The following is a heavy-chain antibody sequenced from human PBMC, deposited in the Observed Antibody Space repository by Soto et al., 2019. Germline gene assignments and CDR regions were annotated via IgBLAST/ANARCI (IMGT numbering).Heavy chain of an antibody. D-gene: IGHD6-13*01. CDR2: IYHSGST. J-gene: IGHJ4*02. Sequence: QVQLQESGPGLVKPSGTLSLTCAVSGGSISTSNLWTWVRQPPGKGLEWIGEIYHSGSTNYNPSRKSRVTISVDKSKNQFSLKLNSVAAADTAVYYCARSPRSIAAGGIDYWGQGFLVTVSS. CDR1: GGSISTSNL. CDR3: ARSPRSIAAGGIDY. V-gene: IGHV4-4*02.